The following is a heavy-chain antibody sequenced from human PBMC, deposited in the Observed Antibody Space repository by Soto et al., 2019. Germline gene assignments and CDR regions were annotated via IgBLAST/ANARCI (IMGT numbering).Heavy chain of an antibody. Sequence: PSQTLSLTCVISGDSVSSNSAAWNWIRQSPSRGLEWLGRTYYRSKWYNDYAVSVKSRITINPDTSKNQFSLQLNSVTPEDTAVYYCAREQQQLDSGVYGMDVWGQGTTVTVSS. CDR3: AREQQQLDSGVYGMDV. CDR1: GDSVSSNSAA. CDR2: TYYRSKWYN. D-gene: IGHD6-13*01. V-gene: IGHV6-1*01. J-gene: IGHJ6*02.